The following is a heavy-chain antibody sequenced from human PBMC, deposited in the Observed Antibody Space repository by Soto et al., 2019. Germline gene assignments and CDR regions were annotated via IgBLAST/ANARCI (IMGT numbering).Heavy chain of an antibody. CDR1: AGSISRGGYT. CDR3: ARGGSQYDILPGQSRDLDY. J-gene: IGHJ4*02. D-gene: IGHD3-9*01. V-gene: IGHV4-30-2*01. CDR2: TYHSGSP. Sequence: PSETLSLTCAVSAGSISRGGYTWTCIRQPPGQGLEWIGYTYHSGSPYYNPSLKSRVTISVDRSKNQFSLKLSSVTAADTAVYYCARGGSQYDILPGQSRDLDYWCQGTLGTGSS.